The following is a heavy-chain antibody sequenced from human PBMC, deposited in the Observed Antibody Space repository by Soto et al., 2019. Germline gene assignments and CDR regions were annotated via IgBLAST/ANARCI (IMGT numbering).Heavy chain of an antibody. D-gene: IGHD3-22*01. Sequence: ASVKVSCKACGDTFTSYYMHWVRQAPGQGLEWMGIINPSGGSTSYAQKFQGRVTMTRDTSTSTVYMELSSLRSEDTAVYYCARDRYYYDSSGSFDYWGQGTLVTVSS. V-gene: IGHV1-46*01. CDR2: INPSGGST. CDR3: ARDRYYYDSSGSFDY. J-gene: IGHJ4*02. CDR1: GDTFTSYY.